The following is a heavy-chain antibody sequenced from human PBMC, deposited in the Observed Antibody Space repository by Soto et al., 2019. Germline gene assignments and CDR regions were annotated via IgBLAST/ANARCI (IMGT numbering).Heavy chain of an antibody. Sequence: QVQLVQSGAEVKKPGSSVKVSCKASGGTFSSYAISWVRQAPGQGLEWMGGIIPIFGTANYAQKFQGRVTITADESTSTAHMEVSSLRSEDTAVYYCARGVDIGATIWRGDAFDIWGQGTMVTVSS. J-gene: IGHJ3*02. CDR2: IIPIFGTA. V-gene: IGHV1-69*01. CDR3: ARGVDIGATIWRGDAFDI. CDR1: GGTFSSYA. D-gene: IGHD5-12*01.